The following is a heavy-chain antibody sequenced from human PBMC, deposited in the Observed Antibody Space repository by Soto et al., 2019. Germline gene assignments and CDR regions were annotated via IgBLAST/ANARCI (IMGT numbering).Heavy chain of an antibody. V-gene: IGHV3-30*18. CDR1: GGSINSNY. Sequence: LSLTCAVSGGSINSNYFWGWVRQAPGKGLEWVAFISYDGSNKYYSYSVKGRFTISRDNSNNTLYLQMNSLRPEDTAVYFCVKDGNEYNSGWYAPSLDYWGQGTLVTVSS. CDR3: VKDGNEYNSGWYAPSLDY. J-gene: IGHJ4*02. CDR2: ISYDGSNK. D-gene: IGHD6-19*01.